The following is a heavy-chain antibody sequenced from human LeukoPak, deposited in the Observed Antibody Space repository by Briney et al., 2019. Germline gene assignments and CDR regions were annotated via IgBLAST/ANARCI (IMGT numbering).Heavy chain of an antibody. CDR1: GFTFSSYA. D-gene: IGHD6-13*01. J-gene: IGHJ5*02. CDR3: AKDPLGQQLVPNPAYNWFDP. Sequence: PGGSLRLSCAASGFTFSSYAMHWVRQAPGKGLEWVAVISYDGSNKYYADSVKGRFTISRDNSKNTLYLQMNSLRAEDTAVYYCAKDPLGQQLVPNPAYNWFDPWGQGTLVTVSS. CDR2: ISYDGSNK. V-gene: IGHV3-30*04.